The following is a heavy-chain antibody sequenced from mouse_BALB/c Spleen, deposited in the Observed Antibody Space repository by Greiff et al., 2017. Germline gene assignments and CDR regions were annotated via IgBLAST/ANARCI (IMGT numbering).Heavy chain of an antibody. Sequence: QVQLQQPGAELVKPGASVKMSCKASGYTFTSYNMHWVKQTPGQGLEWIGAIYPGNGDTSYNQKFKGKATLTADKSSSTAYMQLSSLTSEDSAVYYCARYYYGFAYWGQGTLVTVSA. V-gene: IGHV1-12*01. J-gene: IGHJ3*01. CDR3: ARYYYGFAY. D-gene: IGHD1-1*01. CDR2: IYPGNGDT. CDR1: GYTFTSYN.